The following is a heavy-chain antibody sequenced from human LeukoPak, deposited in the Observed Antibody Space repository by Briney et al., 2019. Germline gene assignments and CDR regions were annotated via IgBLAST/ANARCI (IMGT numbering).Heavy chain of an antibody. Sequence: LSLTSTVSGGSISSYYWSWIRQPPGKGLEWLSYINIGGTNTHYADSVKGRFTISRDNAKKSLYLEMNNLRAEDTAVYYCATDGAGFDTWGQGVLVTVSS. J-gene: IGHJ5*02. CDR2: INIGGTNT. CDR3: ATDGAGFDT. CDR1: GGSISSYY. V-gene: IGHV3-11*01.